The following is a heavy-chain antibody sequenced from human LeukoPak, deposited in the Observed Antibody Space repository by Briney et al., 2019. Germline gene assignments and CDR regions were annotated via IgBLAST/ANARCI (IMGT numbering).Heavy chain of an antibody. J-gene: IGHJ6*03. V-gene: IGHV3-48*01. D-gene: IGHD6-19*01. CDR2: ISSSSSTI. Sequence: PGGSLRLSCAASGFTFSSYSMNRVRQAPGKGLEWVSYISSSSSTIYYADSVKGRFTISRDNAKNSLYLQMNSLRAEDTAVYYCGSDSSDHYYYYMDVWGKGTTVTVSS. CDR3: GSDSSDHYYYYMDV. CDR1: GFTFSSYS.